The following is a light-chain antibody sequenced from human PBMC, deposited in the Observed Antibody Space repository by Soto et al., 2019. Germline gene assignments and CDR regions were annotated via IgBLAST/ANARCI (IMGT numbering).Light chain of an antibody. Sequence: EIVMTQSPATLSMSPGERATLSCRASQSVRSNLAWYHQKPGQAPRLLIYGASTRATGIPARFSGSGSGTEFTLTINSLQSEDFLVYYCQQYDNCPPTFGQGTRLEIK. CDR2: GAS. V-gene: IGKV3D-15*01. CDR1: QSVRSN. CDR3: QQYDNCPPT. J-gene: IGKJ5*01.